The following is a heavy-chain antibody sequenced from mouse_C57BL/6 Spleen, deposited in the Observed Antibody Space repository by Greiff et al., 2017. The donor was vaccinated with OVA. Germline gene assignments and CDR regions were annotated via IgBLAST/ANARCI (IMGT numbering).Heavy chain of an antibody. CDR1: GFSFNTYA. CDR2: IRSKSNNYAT. V-gene: IGHV10-1*01. CDR3: VRQDINFDY. J-gene: IGHJ2*01. Sequence: EVQRVESGGGLVQPKGSLKLSCAASGFSFNTYAMNWVRQAPGKGLEWVARIRSKSNNYATYYADSVKDRFTISRDDSESMLYLQMNNLKTEDTAMYYCVRQDINFDYWGQGTALTVSS.